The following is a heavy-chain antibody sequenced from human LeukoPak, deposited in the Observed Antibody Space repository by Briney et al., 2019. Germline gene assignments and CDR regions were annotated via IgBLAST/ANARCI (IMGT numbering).Heavy chain of an antibody. V-gene: IGHV3-11*01. CDR1: GFTFSDYY. CDR3: ARGILTLTSDAFDI. D-gene: IGHD3-9*01. Sequence: GGSLRLSCAASGFTFSDYYMSWIRQAPGKGLEWVSYISSSGSTIYYADSVKGRFTISRDNAKNSLYLQMNSLRAEDTAVYYCARGILTLTSDAFDIWGQGQWSPSLQ. J-gene: IGHJ3*02. CDR2: ISSSGSTI.